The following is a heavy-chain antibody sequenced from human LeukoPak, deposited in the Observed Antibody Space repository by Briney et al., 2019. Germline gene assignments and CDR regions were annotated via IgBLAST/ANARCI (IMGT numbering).Heavy chain of an antibody. CDR1: GYTFTSYD. CDR2: ITPDNGNT. Sequence: ASVKVSCKASGYTFTSYDIGWVRQAPGQGLEWMGWITPDNGNTNYAQKFQGRVTMTTDTSTSTAYMELRRLRSDHMGVYFCAKDLARGYSYGYIAFDMWGQGTMVTVSS. J-gene: IGHJ3*02. CDR3: AKDLARGYSYGYIAFDM. V-gene: IGHV1-18*03. D-gene: IGHD5-18*01.